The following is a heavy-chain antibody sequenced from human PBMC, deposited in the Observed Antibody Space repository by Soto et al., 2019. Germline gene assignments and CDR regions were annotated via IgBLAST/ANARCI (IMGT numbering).Heavy chain of an antibody. V-gene: IGHV4-30-4*01. CDR2: IYNTGST. Sequence: QVQLQESGPGLVKPSQTLSLTCSVSGATISRGDYYWSWIRQTPGKGLEWIGYIYNTGSTYYNPSLKSRLTMSVDKSKNQFSLKLSSVTAADTAVYYCARDGVGSSWIDYYYGMDVWGQGTTVTVSS. CDR3: ARDGVGSSWIDYYYGMDV. J-gene: IGHJ6*02. D-gene: IGHD6-13*01. CDR1: GATISRGDYY.